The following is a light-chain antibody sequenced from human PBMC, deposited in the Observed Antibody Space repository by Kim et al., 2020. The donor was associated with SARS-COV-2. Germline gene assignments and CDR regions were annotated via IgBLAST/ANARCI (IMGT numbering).Light chain of an antibody. J-gene: IGLJ2*01. V-gene: IGLV1-44*01. CDR3: ASWDDSLNGLL. CDR2: SNN. CDR1: SSNNGSNA. Sequence: GQRVTIPCSGSSSNNGSNAVNWYQQFPGTAPKLLIYSNNQRPSWVPDRFSGSKSGTSASLAISGLQSEDEADYYCASWDDSLNGLLFGGGTQLTVL.